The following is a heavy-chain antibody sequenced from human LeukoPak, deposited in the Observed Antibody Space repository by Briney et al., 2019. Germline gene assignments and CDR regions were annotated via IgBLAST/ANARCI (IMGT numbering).Heavy chain of an antibody. CDR3: ARINSGWYFDY. J-gene: IGHJ4*02. CDR2: IYYSGNT. D-gene: IGHD6-19*01. V-gene: IGHV4-59*11. CDR1: GGSIRSHY. Sequence: SETLSLTCIVSGGSIRSHYWTWIRQPPGKRLEYIGYIYYSGNTNYNPSLKSRVTISVDRSKNQFSLKLTSVTAEDTAVYYCARINSGWYFDYWGQGTLVTVSS.